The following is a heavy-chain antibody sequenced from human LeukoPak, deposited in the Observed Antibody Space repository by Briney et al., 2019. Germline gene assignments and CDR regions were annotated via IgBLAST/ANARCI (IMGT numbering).Heavy chain of an antibody. CDR1: GYTFTSYW. J-gene: IGHJ4*02. D-gene: IGHD1-26*01. Sequence: LGESLKISCKGSGYTFTSYWIGWVRQMPGKGLEWMGIIYPGDSDTRYSPSFQGQVTISADKSISTAYLQWSSLRASDTAMYYCARQRVGASEYYFDYWGQGTLVTVSS. CDR2: IYPGDSDT. CDR3: ARQRVGASEYYFDY. V-gene: IGHV5-51*01.